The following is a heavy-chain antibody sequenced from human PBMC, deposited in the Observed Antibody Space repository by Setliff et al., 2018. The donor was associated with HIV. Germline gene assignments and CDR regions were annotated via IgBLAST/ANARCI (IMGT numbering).Heavy chain of an antibody. J-gene: IGHJ3*02. CDR3: ARLDMYYYDSNGSMAFDI. CDR2: IYPADSDT. CDR1: GYSFTSYW. D-gene: IGHD3-22*01. Sequence: PGESLTISCKGSGYSFTSYWIGWVRQMPGKGLDWMGIIYPADSDTRYSPSSQGQVTIAADKSISTAYLQWSSLKASDTAMYYCARLDMYYYDSNGSMAFDIWGQGTMVTV. V-gene: IGHV5-51*01.